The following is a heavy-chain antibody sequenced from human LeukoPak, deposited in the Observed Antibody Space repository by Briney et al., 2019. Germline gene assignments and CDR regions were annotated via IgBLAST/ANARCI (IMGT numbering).Heavy chain of an antibody. Sequence: PSETLSLTCTVSGGSISSYCWSWIRQPPGKGLEWIGYIYYSGSTNYNPSLKSRVTISVDTSKNQFSLKLSSVTAADTAVYYCAREASNYYYYGMDVWGQGTTVTVSS. CDR2: IYYSGST. D-gene: IGHD4-11*01. CDR3: AREASNYYYYGMDV. CDR1: GGSISSYC. V-gene: IGHV4-59*01. J-gene: IGHJ6*02.